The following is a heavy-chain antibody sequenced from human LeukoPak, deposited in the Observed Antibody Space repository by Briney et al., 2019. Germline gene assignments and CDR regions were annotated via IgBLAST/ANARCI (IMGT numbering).Heavy chain of an antibody. V-gene: IGHV3-21*01. CDR3: ARALVVGATSAFDI. CDR1: GFTFSSYS. J-gene: IGHJ3*02. Sequence: GGSLRLSCAASGFTFSSYSMNWVRQAPGKGLEWVSSISSSSSYIYYADSVKGRFTISRDNAKNSLYLQMNSLRAEDTAVYYCARALVVGATSAFDIWGQGTMVTVSS. CDR2: ISSSSSYI. D-gene: IGHD1-26*01.